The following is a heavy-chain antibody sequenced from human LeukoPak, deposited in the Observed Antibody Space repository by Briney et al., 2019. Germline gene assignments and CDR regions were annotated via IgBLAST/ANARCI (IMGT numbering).Heavy chain of an antibody. D-gene: IGHD2-8*01. Sequence: GGSLRLSCAASGFTLKTNGMHRVRKAPGKGLEWVAVIWWDGSKEFYADSVKGRFIISRDISKNTLYLEMSSLRAEDTAVHYCARDDDTNSQYSRLDYWGQGTLVTVSS. CDR3: ARDDDTNSQYSRLDY. J-gene: IGHJ4*02. CDR1: GFTLKTNG. V-gene: IGHV3-33*01. CDR2: IWWDGSKE.